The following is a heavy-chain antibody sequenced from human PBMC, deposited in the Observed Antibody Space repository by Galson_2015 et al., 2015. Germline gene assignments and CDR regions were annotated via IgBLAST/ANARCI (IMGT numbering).Heavy chain of an antibody. CDR3: ATDCSSTSCYGPQTRYFDY. V-gene: IGHV1-18*01. J-gene: IGHJ4*02. D-gene: IGHD2-2*01. CDR1: GYTFTSYG. CDR2: ISAYNGNT. Sequence: SVKVSCKASGYTFTSYGISWVRQAPGQGLEWMGWISAYNGNTNYAQKLQGRVTMTTDTSTSTAYMELRSLRSDDTAVYYWATDCSSTSCYGPQTRYFDYWGQGTLVTVSS.